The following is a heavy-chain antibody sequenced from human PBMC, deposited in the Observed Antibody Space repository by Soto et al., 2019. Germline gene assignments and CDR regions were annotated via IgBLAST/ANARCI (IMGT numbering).Heavy chain of an antibody. CDR2: ISSSSSTI. J-gene: IGHJ4*02. Sequence: QPGGSLRLXCSASGFTFSSYSMNWVRQAPGKGLEWVSYISSSSSTIYYADSVKGRFTISRDNAKNSLYLQMNSLRAEDTAVYYCARDRRAYGDHFDYWGQGTLVTVSS. CDR3: ARDRRAYGDHFDY. CDR1: GFTFSSYS. V-gene: IGHV3-48*01. D-gene: IGHD4-17*01.